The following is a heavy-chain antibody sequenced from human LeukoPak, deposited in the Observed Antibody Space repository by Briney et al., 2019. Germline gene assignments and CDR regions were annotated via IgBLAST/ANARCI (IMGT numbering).Heavy chain of an antibody. V-gene: IGHV4-59*01. D-gene: IGHD6-13*01. CDR3: AREFVAAAGLNWFDP. CDR1: GGSISSYY. J-gene: IGHJ5*02. CDR2: IYYSGST. Sequence: SETLSLTCTVSGGSISSYYWSWIGQPPGKGLEWIGYIYYSGSTNYNPSLKSRVTISVDTSKNQFSLKLSSVTAADTAVYYCAREFVAAAGLNWFDPWGQGTLVTVSS.